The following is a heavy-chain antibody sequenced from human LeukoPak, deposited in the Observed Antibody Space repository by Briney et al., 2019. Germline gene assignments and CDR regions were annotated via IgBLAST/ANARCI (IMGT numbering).Heavy chain of an antibody. J-gene: IGHJ4*02. Sequence: ASVKVSCKASGYTFTSYYMHWVRQAPGQGVGWMGIINPSGGSTSYAQKFQGRVTMTRDTSTSTVYMELSSLRSEDTAVYYCARPFYDSSAHYVWYFDYWGQGTLVTVSS. V-gene: IGHV1-46*03. CDR1: GYTFTSYY. CDR3: ARPFYDSSAHYVWYFDY. D-gene: IGHD3-22*01. CDR2: INPSGGST.